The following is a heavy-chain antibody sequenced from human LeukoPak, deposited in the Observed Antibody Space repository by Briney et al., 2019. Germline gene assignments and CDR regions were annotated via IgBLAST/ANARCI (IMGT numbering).Heavy chain of an antibody. CDR1: GGTFSSYA. CDR3: ARDAQRYFDWLFYGEAFDI. V-gene: IGHV1-69*01. J-gene: IGHJ3*02. Sequence: SVKVSCKASGGTFSSYAISWVRQAPGQGLEWMGGIIPIFGTANYAQKFQGRVTITADESTSTAYMELSSLRSEDTAVYYCARDAQRYFDWLFYGEAFDIWGQGTVVTVSS. CDR2: IIPIFGTA. D-gene: IGHD3-9*01.